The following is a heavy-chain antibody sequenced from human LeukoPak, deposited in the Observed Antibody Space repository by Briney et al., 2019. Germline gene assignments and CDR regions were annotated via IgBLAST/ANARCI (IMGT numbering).Heavy chain of an antibody. CDR2: ISYDGSNK. V-gene: IGHV3-30*03. CDR3: ARLGVTGTTAPVLNAPDY. D-gene: IGHD1-7*01. Sequence: QTGGSLRLSCAASGFTFSSYGMHWVRQAPGKGLEWVAVISYDGSNKYYADSVKGRFTISRDNSKNTLYLQMNSLRAEDTAVYYCARLGVTGTTAPVLNAPDYWGQGTLVTVSS. J-gene: IGHJ4*02. CDR1: GFTFSSYG.